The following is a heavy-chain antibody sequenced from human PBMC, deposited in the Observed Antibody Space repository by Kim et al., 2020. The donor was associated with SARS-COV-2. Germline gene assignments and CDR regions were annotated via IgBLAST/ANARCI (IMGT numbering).Heavy chain of an antibody. V-gene: IGHV1-46*01. CDR2: INPSGGST. CDR3: ASRVVVPAAIGGVAFDI. D-gene: IGHD2-2*02. Sequence: ASVKVSCKASGYTFTSYYMHWVRQAPGQGLEWMGIINPSGGSTSYAQKFQGRVTMTRDTSTSTVYMELSSLRSEDTAVYYCASRVVVPAAIGGVAFDIWGQGTMVTVSS. J-gene: IGHJ3*02. CDR1: GYTFTSYY.